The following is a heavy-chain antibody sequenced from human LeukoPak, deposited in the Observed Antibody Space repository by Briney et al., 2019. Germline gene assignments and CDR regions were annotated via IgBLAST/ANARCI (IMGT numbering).Heavy chain of an antibody. Sequence: GGSLRLSCAASGFTFSSYGMHWVRQAPGKGLEWVAVISYDGSNKYYADSVKGRFTISRDNTKNRLYLQMNSLRAEDTAVYYCAKQGTAMVRAYFDYWGQGTLVTVSS. J-gene: IGHJ4*02. CDR3: AKQGTAMVRAYFDY. CDR2: ISYDGSNK. V-gene: IGHV3-30*18. CDR1: GFTFSSYG. D-gene: IGHD5-18*01.